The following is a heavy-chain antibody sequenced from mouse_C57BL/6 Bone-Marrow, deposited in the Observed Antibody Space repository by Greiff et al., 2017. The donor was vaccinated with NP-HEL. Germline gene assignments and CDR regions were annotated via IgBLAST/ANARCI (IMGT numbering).Heavy chain of an antibody. D-gene: IGHD2-12*01. V-gene: IGHV1-69*01. J-gene: IGHJ2*01. CDR3: ARNPYYSCYFEY. CDR1: GYTFTSYW. Sequence: QVQLQQSGAELVMPGASVKLSCKASGYTFTSYWMHWVKQRPGQGLEWIGEIDPSDSYTNYNQKFKGKSTLTVDKSSSTAYMQLSSLTSEDSAVYYCARNPYYSCYFEYWDQGTTLTVSA. CDR2: IDPSDSYT.